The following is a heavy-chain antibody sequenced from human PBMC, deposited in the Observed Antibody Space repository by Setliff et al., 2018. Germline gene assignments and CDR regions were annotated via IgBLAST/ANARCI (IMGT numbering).Heavy chain of an antibody. J-gene: IGHJ6*02. CDR3: ARGRERDYNFWSGYYTYYYYGMDV. D-gene: IGHD3-3*01. V-gene: IGHV1-8*02. CDR2: MNPNSGNT. CDR1: GYTFTSYG. Sequence: GASVKVSCKASGYTFTSYGISWVRQAPGQGLEWMGWMNPNSGNTGYAQKFQGRVTMTRNTSISTAYMELSSLRSEDTAVYYCARGRERDYNFWSGYYTYYYYGMDVWGQGTTVTVSS.